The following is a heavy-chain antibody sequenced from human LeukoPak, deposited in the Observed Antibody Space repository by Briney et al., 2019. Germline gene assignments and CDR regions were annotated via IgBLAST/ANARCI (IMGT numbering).Heavy chain of an antibody. CDR1: GGSISSYY. V-gene: IGHV4-4*07. Sequence: SETLSLTCTVSGGSISSYYWSWIRQPAGKGLEWIGRIYTSGSTNYNPSLKSRVTMSVDTSKNQFSLKLSSVTAADTAVYYCARADSDDIAAAALVDYWGQGTLVTVSS. CDR2: IYTSGST. CDR3: ARADSDDIAAAALVDY. J-gene: IGHJ4*02. D-gene: IGHD6-13*01.